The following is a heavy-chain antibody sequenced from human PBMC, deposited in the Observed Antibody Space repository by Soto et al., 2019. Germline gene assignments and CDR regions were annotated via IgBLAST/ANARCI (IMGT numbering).Heavy chain of an antibody. CDR3: TKSGYYFGSGSPQDYYYGMDV. CDR1: GYAFLSHG. J-gene: IGHJ6*02. Sequence: ASVKVSCKTSGYAFLSHGISSVRQAPGQGLERMGWISPYNGNTNYAQNFQGRVTMTTDTSTSTAYMEVRSLRSDDTAVYYCTKSGYYFGSGSPQDYYYGMDVWGQGTTVTVSS. D-gene: IGHD3-10*01. CDR2: ISPYNGNT. V-gene: IGHV1-18*04.